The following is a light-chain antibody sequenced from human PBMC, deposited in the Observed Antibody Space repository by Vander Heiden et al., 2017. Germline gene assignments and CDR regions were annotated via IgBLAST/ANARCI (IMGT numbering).Light chain of an antibody. CDR2: EVT. Sequence: QSALTQPPSASGSPGQSVTISSTGTSGDIGNFNYVSWYQQHPGKAPKLMIYEVTKRPSGVPDRFSGSQSGNTASLTVSGLQADDEAEYYCTSYTASNTYVFGGGTKLTVL. J-gene: IGLJ2*01. CDR1: SGDIGNFNY. CDR3: TSYTASNTYV. V-gene: IGLV2-8*01.